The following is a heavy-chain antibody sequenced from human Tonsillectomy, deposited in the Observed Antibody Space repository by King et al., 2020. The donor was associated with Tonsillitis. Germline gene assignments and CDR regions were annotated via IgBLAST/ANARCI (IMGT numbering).Heavy chain of an antibody. J-gene: IGHJ4*02. CDR2: IIPIFGTA. CDR3: ARGGYWWLRRNSFDY. CDR1: GGTFSSYA. Sequence: QLVQSGAEVKKPGSSVKVSCKASGGTFSSYAISWVRQAPGQGLEWMGGIIPIFGTANYAQKFQGRVTITADKSTSTAYMELSSLRSVDTAGYYCARGGYWWLRRNSFDYWGQGTLVTVSS. V-gene: IGHV1-69*06. D-gene: IGHD5-12*01.